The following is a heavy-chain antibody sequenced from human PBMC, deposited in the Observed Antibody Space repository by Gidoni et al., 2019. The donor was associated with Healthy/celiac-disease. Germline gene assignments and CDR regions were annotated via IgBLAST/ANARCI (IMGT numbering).Heavy chain of an antibody. CDR3: ARDWDPPTSELRLLEWLSEFDY. Sequence: EVQLVGSGGGLVQPGWSLRLSCAASGFPFSTYWMHWVRQAPGKGLVWVSRINSDGSSTSYADSVKGRLTISRDNAKNTLYLQMNSLRAEDTAVYYCARDWDPPTSELRLLEWLSEFDYWGQGTLVTVSS. CDR2: INSDGSST. CDR1: GFPFSTYW. J-gene: IGHJ4*02. V-gene: IGHV3-74*01. D-gene: IGHD3-3*01.